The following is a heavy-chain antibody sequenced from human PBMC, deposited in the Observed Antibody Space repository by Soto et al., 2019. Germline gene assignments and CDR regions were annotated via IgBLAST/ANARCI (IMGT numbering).Heavy chain of an antibody. CDR1: GFTFSSSG. Sequence: EGQLLQSGGGLVQPGESLRLSCAASGFTFSSSGMSWVRQAPGKGLEWVSSISIRGDYRYYADSVKGRFTISRDNSKNTLHLQMSSPAADVTALYSCATHRGFDFWGQGTMVSVSS. J-gene: IGHJ3*01. V-gene: IGHV3-23*01. CDR2: ISIRGDYR. CDR3: ATHRGFDF.